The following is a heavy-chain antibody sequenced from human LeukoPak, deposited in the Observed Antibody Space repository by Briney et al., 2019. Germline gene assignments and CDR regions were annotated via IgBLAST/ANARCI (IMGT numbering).Heavy chain of an antibody. V-gene: IGHV3-23*01. Sequence: GGSLRLSCAVSVFSLTNYALTCGPEAPGWGLEGVSSIRVCSTNTYYAESVKGRLTISRDDSRTTFYLYLNCVRCDATAVYYCTKAPFDTIKGTYDLWGQGTKVTVSS. CDR1: VFSLTNYA. J-gene: IGHJ3*01. D-gene: IGHD2-2*01. CDR2: IRVCSTNT. CDR3: TKAPFDTIKGTYDL.